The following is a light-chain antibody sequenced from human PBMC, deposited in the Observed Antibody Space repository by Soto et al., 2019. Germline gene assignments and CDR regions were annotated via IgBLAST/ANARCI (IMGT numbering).Light chain of an antibody. V-gene: IGLV2-14*01. CDR1: SSDVGNYNY. Sequence: QSVLTQPASVSGSPGQSITISCTGTSSDVGNYNYVSWYQQHPGKVPKLMIYEVSNRPSGISNRFSGSKSGNTASLTISGLQAEDEADYYCSSYTSSSTPYVFGTGTKATVL. CDR3: SSYTSSSTPYV. J-gene: IGLJ1*01. CDR2: EVS.